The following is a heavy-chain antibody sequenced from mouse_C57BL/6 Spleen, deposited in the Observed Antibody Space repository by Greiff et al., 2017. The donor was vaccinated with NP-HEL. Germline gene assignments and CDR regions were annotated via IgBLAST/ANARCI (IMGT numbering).Heavy chain of an antibody. CDR2: IYPRDGST. Sequence: VHLVESGPELVKPGASVKLSCKASGYTFTSYDINWVKQRPGQGLEWIGWIYPRDGSTKYNEKFKGKATLTVDTSSSTAYMELHSLTSEDSAVYFCARGAYDGYYDYFDYWGQGTTLTVSS. CDR3: ARGAYDGYYDYFDY. D-gene: IGHD2-3*01. J-gene: IGHJ2*01. V-gene: IGHV1-85*01. CDR1: GYTFTSYD.